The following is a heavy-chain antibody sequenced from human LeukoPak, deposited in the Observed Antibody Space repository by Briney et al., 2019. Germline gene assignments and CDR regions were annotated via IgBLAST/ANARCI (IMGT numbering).Heavy chain of an antibody. D-gene: IGHD6-19*01. CDR3: AKLRTGAVASDAFDI. CDR2: ISGDGGST. CDR1: GFTFDDYP. V-gene: IGHV3-43*02. J-gene: IGHJ3*02. Sequence: GGSLRLSCAASGFTFDDYPMHWVRQAPGKGLEWVSLISGDGGSTYYADSVKGRFTISRDNSKNSLYLQMNSLRTEDTALYYCAKLRTGAVASDAFDIWGQGTMVTVSS.